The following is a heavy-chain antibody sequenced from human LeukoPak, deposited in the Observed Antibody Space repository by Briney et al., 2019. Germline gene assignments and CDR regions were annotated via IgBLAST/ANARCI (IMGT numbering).Heavy chain of an antibody. CDR2: INPNSGGT. CDR3: ARDHPMAAAGGYWYFDL. J-gene: IGHJ2*01. D-gene: IGHD6-13*01. V-gene: IGHV1-2*02. Sequence: ASVKVSCKASGYTFTGYYMHWVRQAPGQGLEWMGWINPNSGGTNYAQKFQGRVTMTRDTSISTAYMELSRLRSDDTAVYYCARDHPMAAAGGYWYFDLWGRGTLVTVSS. CDR1: GYTFTGYY.